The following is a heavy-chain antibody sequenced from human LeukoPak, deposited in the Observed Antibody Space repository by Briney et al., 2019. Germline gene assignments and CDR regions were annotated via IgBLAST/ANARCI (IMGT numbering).Heavy chain of an antibody. J-gene: IGHJ4*02. V-gene: IGHV4-59*01. Sequence: PSETLSLTCTVSGGSISTYYWSWIRQPPGKGLEWVGHISYTVTSNYNPSLKSRVTISVDTSKNQFSLKLSSVTAADTAVYYCARVGDWNDLVYWGQGTLVTVSS. CDR2: ISYTVTS. CDR3: ARVGDWNDLVY. CDR1: GGSISTYY. D-gene: IGHD1-1*01.